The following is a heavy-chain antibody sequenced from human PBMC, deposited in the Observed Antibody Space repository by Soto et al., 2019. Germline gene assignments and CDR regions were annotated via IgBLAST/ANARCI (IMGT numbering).Heavy chain of an antibody. V-gene: IGHV5-51*01. CDR1: GYTFSDDW. CDR2: IYTGDSDT. J-gene: IGHJ6*02. Sequence: PGEALKICWKGGGYTFSDDWSGWGRQLAGKGLEWMGIIYTGDSDTRDSPYFKGHVTITVDKTTSTSYLQWNTLKASDTDMYYCARHLSNFRYYYYAMDVWGQGTTVTVSS. CDR3: ARHLSNFRYYYYAMDV. D-gene: IGHD4-4*01.